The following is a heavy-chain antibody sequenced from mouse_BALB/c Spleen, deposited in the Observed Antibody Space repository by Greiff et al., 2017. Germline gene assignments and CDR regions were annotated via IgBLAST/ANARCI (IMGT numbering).Heavy chain of an antibody. CDR1: GYTFTSYV. Sequence: EVQLQQSGPELVKPGASVKMSCKASGYTFTSYVMHWVKQKPGQGLEWIGYINPYNDGTKYNQKFKDKATLTADKSSSTAYMQLSSLTSEDSAVYYCAVRYDGAHFDYWGQGTTLTVSS. CDR2: INPYNDGT. D-gene: IGHD2-14*01. V-gene: IGHV1-14*01. CDR3: AVRYDGAHFDY. J-gene: IGHJ2*01.